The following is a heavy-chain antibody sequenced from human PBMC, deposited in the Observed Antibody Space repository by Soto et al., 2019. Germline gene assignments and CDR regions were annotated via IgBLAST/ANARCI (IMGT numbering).Heavy chain of an antibody. CDR2: IFSDNER. CDR3: ARMNVDSYQFYYAMDV. CDR1: GFSLTTGKMG. Sequence: SRPTLVNPTETLTLTCTVSGFSLTTGKMGVSWIRQPPGKALEWLAHIFSDNERSYSTSLQGRLTISKDTSGSQVVLSMTNVDPVDTATYYCARMNVDSYQFYYAMDVSGQGTTVTVSS. J-gene: IGHJ6*02. D-gene: IGHD4-17*01. V-gene: IGHV2-26*01.